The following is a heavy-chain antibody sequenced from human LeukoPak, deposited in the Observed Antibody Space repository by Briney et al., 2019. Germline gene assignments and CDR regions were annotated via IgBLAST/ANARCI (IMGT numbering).Heavy chain of an antibody. CDR1: GGSISSYY. CDR2: IYYSGST. V-gene: IGHV4-59*01. CDR3: ARRNRAYGMDV. J-gene: IGHJ6*02. Sequence: PSETLSLTCTVSGGSISSYYWSWIRQPPGKGLEWIGYIYYSGSTNYNPSLKSRVTISVDTSKNQFSLKLSSVTAADTAVYYCARRNRAYGMDVWGQGTTVTVSS.